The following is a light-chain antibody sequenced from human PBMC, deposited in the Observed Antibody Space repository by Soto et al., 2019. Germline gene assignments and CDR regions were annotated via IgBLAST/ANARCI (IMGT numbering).Light chain of an antibody. CDR2: DDR. V-gene: IGLV3-21*02. J-gene: IGLJ2*01. CDR1: NIGRKS. CDR3: QLWDSNSDHVV. Sequence: SYELTQPPSVSVAPGQTARITCGGTNIGRKSVHWYQQKPGQAPVAVVYDDRDRPSGIPERFSGSNSGNTAALTISRVEAGDEADYYCQLWDSNSDHVVFGGGTKVTVL.